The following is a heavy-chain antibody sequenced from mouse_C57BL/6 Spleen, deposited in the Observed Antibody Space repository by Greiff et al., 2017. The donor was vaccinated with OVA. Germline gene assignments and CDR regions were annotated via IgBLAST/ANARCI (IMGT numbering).Heavy chain of an antibody. D-gene: IGHD2-5*01. V-gene: IGHV1-59*01. Sequence: QVHVKQPGAELVRPGTSVKLSCKASGYTFTSSWMHWVKQRPGQGLEWIGVIDPSDSYTNYNQKFKGKATLTVDTSSSTAYMQLSSLTSEDFAVYYCASYYSNYGYWGQGTTLTVSS. CDR2: IDPSDSYT. CDR1: GYTFTSSW. CDR3: ASYYSNYGY. J-gene: IGHJ2*01.